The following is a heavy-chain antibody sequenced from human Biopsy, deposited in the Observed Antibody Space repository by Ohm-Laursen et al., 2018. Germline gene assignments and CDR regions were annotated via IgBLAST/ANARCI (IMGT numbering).Heavy chain of an antibody. V-gene: IGHV1-2*02. J-gene: IGHJ5*02. CDR1: GYTFTGYH. Sequence: PSVKASCKLSGYTFTGYHVHWVRHAPGQGLEWMGWINAKTGDPNYAQKFQGRVTMTRDTSISTAYVDLSSLRSDDTAVYYCTRGGYYYDSLAYYYWFDPWGQGTLVTVSS. CDR3: TRGGYYYDSLAYYYWFDP. CDR2: INAKTGDP. D-gene: IGHD3-22*01.